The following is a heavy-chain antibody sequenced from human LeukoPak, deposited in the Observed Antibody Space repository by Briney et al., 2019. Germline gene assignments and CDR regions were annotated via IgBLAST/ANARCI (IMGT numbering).Heavy chain of an antibody. CDR2: ISYDGSNK. V-gene: IGHV3-30-3*01. J-gene: IGHJ4*02. Sequence: GGSLRLSCAASGFTFSSYAMHWVRQAPGKGLEWVAVISYDGSNKYYADSVKGRFTISRDNSKNTLYLQMNSLRAEDTAVYYCARERGVFYAAQSYYFDYWGQGTLVTVSS. CDR3: ARERGVFYAAQSYYFDY. D-gene: IGHD6-6*01. CDR1: GFTFSSYA.